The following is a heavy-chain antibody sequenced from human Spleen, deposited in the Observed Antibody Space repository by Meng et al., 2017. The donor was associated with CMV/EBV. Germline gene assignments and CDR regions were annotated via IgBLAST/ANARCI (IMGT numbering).Heavy chain of an antibody. J-gene: IGHJ4*02. V-gene: IGHV4-59*12. D-gene: IGHD2-2*01. CDR2: IYYSGST. CDR1: GGSISSYY. Sequence: SETLSLTCTVSGGSISSYYWSWIRQPPGKGLEWIGYIYYSGSTNYNPSLKSRVTISVDTSKNQFSLKLSSVTAADTAVYYCARDGEEVPAAHYWGQGRLVTVSS. CDR3: ARDGEEVPAAHY.